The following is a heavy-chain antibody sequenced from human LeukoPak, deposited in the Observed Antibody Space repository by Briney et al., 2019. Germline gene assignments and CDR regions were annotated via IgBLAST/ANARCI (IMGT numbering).Heavy chain of an antibody. V-gene: IGHV4-59*11. D-gene: IGHD3-16*01. CDR3: AIFGVDYDMDV. CDR1: GGSISGHY. CDR2: IHYTGKP. Sequence: PSETLSLTCSVSGGSISGHYWTWIRQPPGKGLEWIGQIHYTGKPDYNPSLKSRITISVDTSNNQVSLQVSSVTAADSAIYYCAIFGVDYDMDVWGHGTTVIVFS. J-gene: IGHJ6*02.